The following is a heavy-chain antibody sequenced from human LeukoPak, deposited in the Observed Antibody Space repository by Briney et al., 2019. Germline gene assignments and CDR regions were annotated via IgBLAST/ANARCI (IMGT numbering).Heavy chain of an antibody. V-gene: IGHV1-69*05. Sequence: SVKVSCKASGGTFSSYAISWVRQAPGQGLEWMGGIIPIFGTANYAQKFQGRVTITTDESTSTAYMELSSLRSEDTAVYYCGGSTLNYDFWSGYPRYYYYYYMDVWGKGTTVTVSS. CDR1: GGTFSSYA. CDR2: IIPIFGTA. CDR3: GGSTLNYDFWSGYPRYYYYYYMDV. D-gene: IGHD3-3*01. J-gene: IGHJ6*03.